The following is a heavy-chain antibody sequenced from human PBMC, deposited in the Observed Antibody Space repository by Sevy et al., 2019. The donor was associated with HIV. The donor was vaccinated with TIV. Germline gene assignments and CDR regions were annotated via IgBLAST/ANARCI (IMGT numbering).Heavy chain of an antibody. Sequence: GGSLRLSCAASGFTFSSHWMSWVRQAPGKGLEWVANIKQDGSEKYYVDSVKGRFTISRDNAKNSLSLQMNSLRAGDTAVYHCARDSGGIGMDVWGQGTTVTVSS. V-gene: IGHV3-7*01. J-gene: IGHJ6*02. CDR1: GFTFSSHW. D-gene: IGHD6-13*01. CDR3: ARDSGGIGMDV. CDR2: IKQDGSEK.